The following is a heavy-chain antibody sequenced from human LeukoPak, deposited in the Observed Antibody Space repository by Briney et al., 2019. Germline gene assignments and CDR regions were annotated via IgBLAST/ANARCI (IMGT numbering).Heavy chain of an antibody. V-gene: IGHV4-59*12. CDR1: GGSISSYY. CDR2: IYYSGST. Sequence: PSETLSLTCTVSGGSISSYYWSWIRQPPGKGLEWIGYIYYSGSTYYNPSLKSRVTISVDTSKNQFSLKLSSVTAADTAVYYCAREVGATFFDYWGQGTLVTVSS. D-gene: IGHD1-26*01. J-gene: IGHJ4*02. CDR3: AREVGATFFDY.